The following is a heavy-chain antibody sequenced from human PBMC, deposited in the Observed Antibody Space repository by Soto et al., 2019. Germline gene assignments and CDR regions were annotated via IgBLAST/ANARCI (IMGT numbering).Heavy chain of an antibody. CDR3: ARGVVLSGYYNVYYYYGMDS. J-gene: IGHJ6*02. V-gene: IGHV1-69*13. D-gene: IGHD3-9*01. CDR2: IIPIFGTA. CDR1: GGTFSSYA. Sequence: ASVKVSCKASGGTFSSYAISWVRQAPGQGLEWMGGIIPIFGTANYAQKFQGRVTITADESASTAYMELSSLRSEDTAVYYCARGVVLSGYYNVYYYYGMDSRDQGTTVTVSS.